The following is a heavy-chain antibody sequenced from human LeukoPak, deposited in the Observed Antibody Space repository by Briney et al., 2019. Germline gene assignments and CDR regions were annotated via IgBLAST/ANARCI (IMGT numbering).Heavy chain of an antibody. D-gene: IGHD3-9*01. CDR2: MNPSGDTT. Sequence: GASVKVSCKTSGYNFTNYYMHWVRQAPGHGLEWMGIMNPSGDTTIYAEKFQGRVTMTRDTSTSTVYMELSSLRSEDTAVYYCARGGALRYFEWFSAYWGQGTLVTVSS. J-gene: IGHJ4*02. CDR3: ARGGALRYFEWFSAY. V-gene: IGHV1-46*01. CDR1: GYNFTNYY.